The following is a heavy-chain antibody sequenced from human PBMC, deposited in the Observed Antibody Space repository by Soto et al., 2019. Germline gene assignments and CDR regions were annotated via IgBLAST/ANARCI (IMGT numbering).Heavy chain of an antibody. J-gene: IGHJ6*02. CDR1: GFTLSSYW. Sequence: AGGSLRLSCAGSGFTLSSYWMSWVRQAPGKGLEGVAQIKQDGSEKYYVDSVKGRFTISRDNAKNSLYLQMNSLRAEDTAVYYCARGQGQWLVLNYYYYYGMDVWGQGTTVTVSS. CDR2: IKQDGSEK. D-gene: IGHD6-19*01. V-gene: IGHV3-7*05. CDR3: ARGQGQWLVLNYYYYYGMDV.